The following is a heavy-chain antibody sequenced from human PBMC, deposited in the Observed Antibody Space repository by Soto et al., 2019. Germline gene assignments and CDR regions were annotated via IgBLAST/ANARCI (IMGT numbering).Heavy chain of an antibody. J-gene: IGHJ6*02. D-gene: IGHD1-26*01. Sequence: QVQLVQSGAEVKKPGSSVKVSCKASGGTFRTSAFSWVRQAPGQGLEWVGGSMPVFRRPKYAQNFQDRVTATADECTSTAYMELNSLRSDDTAVYECAREKDRLQLVGNYYAVLVVGGQGTAVTVSS. CDR2: SMPVFRRP. V-gene: IGHV1-69*12. CDR1: GGTFRTSA. CDR3: AREKDRLQLVGNYYAVLVV.